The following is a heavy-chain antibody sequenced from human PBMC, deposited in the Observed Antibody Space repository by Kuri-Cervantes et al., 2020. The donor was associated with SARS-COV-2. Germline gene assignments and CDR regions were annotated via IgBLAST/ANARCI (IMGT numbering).Heavy chain of an antibody. D-gene: IGHD5-18*01. V-gene: IGHV4-39*01. J-gene: IGHJ4*02. Sequence: ESLKISCTVSGGSISSSSYYWGWIRQPPGKGLEWIGSTYYGGSTYYNPSLKSRVTISVDTSKNQFSLKLSSVTAADTAVYYCAKVAYSYGYPTHYFDYWGQGTLVTVSS. CDR1: GGSISSSSYY. CDR3: AKVAYSYGYPTHYFDY. CDR2: TYYGGST.